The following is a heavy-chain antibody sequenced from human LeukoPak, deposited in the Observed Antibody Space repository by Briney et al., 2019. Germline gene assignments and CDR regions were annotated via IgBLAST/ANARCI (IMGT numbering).Heavy chain of an antibody. CDR1: GGSISSYY. CDR3: ARENYDSSGYYSYYFDY. J-gene: IGHJ4*02. CDR2: IYYTGST. V-gene: IGHV4-59*01. Sequence: SETLSLTCTVSGGSISSYYWSWIRQPPGKGLEWIGYIYYTGSTNYNPSLKSRVTISVDTSKNQFSLKLSSVTAADTAVYYCARENYDSSGYYSYYFDYWGQGTLVTVSS. D-gene: IGHD3-22*01.